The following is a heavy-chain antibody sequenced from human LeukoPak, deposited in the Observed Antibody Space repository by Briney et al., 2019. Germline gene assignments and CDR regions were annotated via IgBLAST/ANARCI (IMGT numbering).Heavy chain of an antibody. D-gene: IGHD5-24*01. V-gene: IGHV3-23*01. CDR2: VTGPADTT. J-gene: IGHJ4*02. CDR1: GFTFNNYA. Sequence: GGSLGLSCAASGFTFNNYAMNWVRQAPGKGLEWVAAVTGPADTTYYADSVKGRFTISRDSFKDTVYLQMNRLGAEDTALYYCAKGAAIDHWGQGTLVTVSS. CDR3: AKGAAIDH.